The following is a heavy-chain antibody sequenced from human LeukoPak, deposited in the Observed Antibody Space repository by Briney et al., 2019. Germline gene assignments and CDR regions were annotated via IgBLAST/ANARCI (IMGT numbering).Heavy chain of an antibody. J-gene: IGHJ5*02. CDR2: INHSGST. CDR1: GGSFSGYY. D-gene: IGHD3-22*01. CDR3: ARHRYYYDSSGNWFDP. V-gene: IGHV4-34*01. Sequence: SETLSLTCAVYGGSFSGYYWSWIRQPPGKGLEWIGEINHSGSTNYNPSLKSRVTISVDTSKNQFSLKLSSVTAADTAVYYCARHRYYYDSSGNWFDPWGQGTLVTVSS.